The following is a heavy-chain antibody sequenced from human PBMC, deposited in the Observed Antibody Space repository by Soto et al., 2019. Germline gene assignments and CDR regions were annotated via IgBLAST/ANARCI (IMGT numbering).Heavy chain of an antibody. V-gene: IGHV3-33*01. J-gene: IGHJ4*02. CDR2: IDYNEINQ. CDR3: ARDLCPVTTCYDL. D-gene: IGHD2-2*01. CDR1: GFTFSNYG. Sequence: GGSLRLACVASGFTFSNYGMHWVLQAPGKGLEWVAGIDYNEINQYYIDPVKGRFTIYRDQSKNTRYLHMNCLRAEDTAVYYCARDLCPVTTCYDLWGQGVLVTVSS.